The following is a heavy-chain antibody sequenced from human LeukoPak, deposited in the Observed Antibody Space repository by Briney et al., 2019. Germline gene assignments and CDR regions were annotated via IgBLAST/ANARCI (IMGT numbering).Heavy chain of an antibody. CDR3: ARNISTVANGARYNWFDP. CDR1: GGSISSSSYY. Sequence: PSEILSLTCIVSGGSISSSSYYWDWIRQSPGKGLEWIGTIYYSGSTDYNPSLKSRVTMSVETSKNQFSLKLSSVTAADTAVHYCARNISTVANGARYNWFDPWGQGTLVTVSS. J-gene: IGHJ5*02. CDR2: IYYSGST. D-gene: IGHD4-11*01. V-gene: IGHV4-39*01.